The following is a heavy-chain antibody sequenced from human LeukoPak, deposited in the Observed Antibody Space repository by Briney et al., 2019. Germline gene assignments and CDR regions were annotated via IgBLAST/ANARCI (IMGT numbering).Heavy chain of an antibody. V-gene: IGHV1-2*02. Sequence: ASVKVSCKASGYTFTGYYMHWVRQAPGQGLEWMGWINPNSGGTNYAQKFQGRVTMTRDTSISTAYMELSRLRSDDTAVYYCASENSGSYYYYGMDVWGQGTTVTVSS. J-gene: IGHJ6*02. CDR2: INPNSGGT. CDR3: ASENSGSYYYYGMDV. D-gene: IGHD1-26*01. CDR1: GYTFTGYY.